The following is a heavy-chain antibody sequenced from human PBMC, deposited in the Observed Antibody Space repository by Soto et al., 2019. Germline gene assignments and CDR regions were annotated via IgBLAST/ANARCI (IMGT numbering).Heavy chain of an antibody. D-gene: IGHD2-2*02. CDR2: INHSGST. CDR1: GGSFSGYY. CDR3: APRLPLPGYCSSPTCYTNWFDP. V-gene: IGHV4-34*01. Sequence: SETLSLTCAVYGGSFSGYYWSWIRQPPGKGLEWIGEINHSGSTNYNPSLKSRVTVSVDTAKNQSPLRLSSVTAAATAVYYCAPRLPLPGYCSSPTCYTNWFDPWGQGTLVTVSS. J-gene: IGHJ5*02.